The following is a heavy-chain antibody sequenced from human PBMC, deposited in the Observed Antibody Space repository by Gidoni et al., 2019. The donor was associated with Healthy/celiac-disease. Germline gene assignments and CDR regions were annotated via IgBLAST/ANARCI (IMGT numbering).Heavy chain of an antibody. J-gene: IGHJ6*02. V-gene: IGHV4-34*01. CDR2: INHSGRT. Sequence: QLPLQQWGAGLLQPSETLPLTCAVYGGSSSGSYWSCIRQPPGKGLEWIGEINHSGRTNYNPSLKSRVTISVDTSKNQFSLKLSSVTAADTAVYYCARMRPPDVWGQGTTVTVSS. CDR3: ARMRPPDV. CDR1: GGSSSGSY.